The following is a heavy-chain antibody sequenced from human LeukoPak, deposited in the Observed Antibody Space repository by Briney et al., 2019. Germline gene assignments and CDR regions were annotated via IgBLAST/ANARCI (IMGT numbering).Heavy chain of an antibody. CDR1: GDSLSTYY. Sequence: SETLCLTCAVSGDSLSTYYWTWIRQPAGKGLEWIGRIYTSGSTNYNPSLKSRVTMSIDTSKKQFSLKLTSVTAADTAVYYCARDLGYDSSGYHYWGQGTLVTVSS. CDR3: ARDLGYDSSGYHY. J-gene: IGHJ4*02. CDR2: IYTSGST. V-gene: IGHV4-4*07. D-gene: IGHD3-22*01.